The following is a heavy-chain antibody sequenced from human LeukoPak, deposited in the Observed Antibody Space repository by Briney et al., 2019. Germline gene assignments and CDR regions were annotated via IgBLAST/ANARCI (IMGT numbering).Heavy chain of an antibody. CDR3: AKDGVGATRQPGAFDI. CDR1: RFTFSNYA. J-gene: IGHJ3*02. Sequence: PGGSLRLSCAASRFTFSNYAMSWVRQAPGKGLEWVSTISGSGDSTYYADSVKGRFTISRDNSKNTLYLQMNSLRAEDTAVYYCAKDGVGATRQPGAFDIWGQGTMVTVSS. CDR2: ISGSGDST. V-gene: IGHV3-23*01. D-gene: IGHD1-26*01.